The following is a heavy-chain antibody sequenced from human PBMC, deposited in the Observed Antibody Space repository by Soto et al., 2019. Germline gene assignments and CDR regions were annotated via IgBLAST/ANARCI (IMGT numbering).Heavy chain of an antibody. V-gene: IGHV5-10-1*01. CDR2: IDPSDSYT. CDR3: TRDAHSAYYYYGMDV. CDR1: GYSFTSYW. J-gene: IGHJ6*02. Sequence: PGESLKISCKGSGYSFTSYWISWVRQMPGKGLEWMGRIDPSDSYTNYSPSFQGHVTISADKSISTAYLQWSSLKTEDTAVYYCTRDAHSAYYYYGMDVWGQGTTVTVSS. D-gene: IGHD2-15*01.